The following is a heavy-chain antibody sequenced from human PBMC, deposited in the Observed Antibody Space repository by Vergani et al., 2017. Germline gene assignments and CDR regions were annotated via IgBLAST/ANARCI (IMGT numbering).Heavy chain of an antibody. J-gene: IGHJ4*02. D-gene: IGHD3-16*01. CDR3: ATIVYRRWGYYFDY. Sequence: QVQLQESGPGLVKPLGTLSLTCAVPGDSLTSNNCWTWVRQPPGKGLEWVGEICHTEDTKYSPSLKSRVTVSVDESRNLFSLSLNSVTAADTAVYYCATIVYRRWGYYFDYWGQGILVTVSS. V-gene: IGHV4-4*03. CDR1: GDSLTSNNC. CDR2: ICHTEDT.